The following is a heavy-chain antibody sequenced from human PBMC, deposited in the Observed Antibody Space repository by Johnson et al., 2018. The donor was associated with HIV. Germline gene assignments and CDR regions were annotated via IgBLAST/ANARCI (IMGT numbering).Heavy chain of an antibody. CDR1: GFTFSSNY. D-gene: IGHD6-19*01. Sequence: VQLVESGGGVVQPGRSLRLSCAASGFTFSSNYMSWVRQAPGKGLEWVSVIYSGGSTYYADSVKGRFTISRDNAKNSLYLQMNYLRVEDTAVYYCARLERLGGLSRVLDMWGQGTMVTVSS. J-gene: IGHJ3*02. V-gene: IGHV3-66*04. CDR3: ARLERLGGLSRVLDM. CDR2: IYSGGST.